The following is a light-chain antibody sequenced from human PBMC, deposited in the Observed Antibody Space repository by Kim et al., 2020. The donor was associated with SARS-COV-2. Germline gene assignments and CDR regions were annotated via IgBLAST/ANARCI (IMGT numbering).Light chain of an antibody. Sequence: AVGQTFRITCQGDSLRSYYATWYQQKPGQAPILVIYGKNNRPSGIPDRFSGSSSGNTASLTITGTQAGDEADYYCNSRDSNDNVVFGGGTQLTVL. CDR1: SLRSYY. J-gene: IGLJ2*01. V-gene: IGLV3-19*01. CDR2: GKN. CDR3: NSRDSNDNVV.